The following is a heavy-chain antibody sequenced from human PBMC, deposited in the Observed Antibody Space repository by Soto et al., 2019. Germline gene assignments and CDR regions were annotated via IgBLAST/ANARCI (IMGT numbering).Heavy chain of an antibody. Sequence: QVQLVQSGAEVKKPGSSVKVSCKASGGNFSSYAINWVRQAPGQGLEWMGGIIPIFATADYAQKFQGRVTITADESTSTAYMELSSLRSEDTAVYYCAQCLLGVNYYYGMDVWGQGTTVTVSS. J-gene: IGHJ6*02. CDR1: GGNFSSYA. D-gene: IGHD3-16*01. CDR3: AQCLLGVNYYYGMDV. V-gene: IGHV1-69*12. CDR2: IIPIFATA.